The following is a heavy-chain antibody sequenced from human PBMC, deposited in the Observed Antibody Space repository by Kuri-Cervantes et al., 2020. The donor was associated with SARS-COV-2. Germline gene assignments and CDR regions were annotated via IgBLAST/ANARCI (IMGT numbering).Heavy chain of an antibody. CDR2: IYYSGST. Sequence: SETLSLTCTVSGGSISSGGYYWSWIRQHPGKGLEWIGYIYYSGSTYYNPSLKSLVTISVDTSKNQFSLKLSSVTAADTAVYYCARDVYDFWSGYYYWGQGTLVTVSS. D-gene: IGHD3-3*01. V-gene: IGHV4-31*01. J-gene: IGHJ4*02. CDR1: GGSISSGGYY. CDR3: ARDVYDFWSGYYY.